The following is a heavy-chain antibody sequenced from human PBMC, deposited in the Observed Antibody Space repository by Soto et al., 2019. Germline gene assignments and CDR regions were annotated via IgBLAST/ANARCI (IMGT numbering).Heavy chain of an antibody. CDR2: IYPGDSDT. CDR1: GYSFTSYW. D-gene: IGHD6-6*01. Sequence: GESLISCKGSGYSFTSYWIGWVRQMPGKGLEWMWIIYPGDSDTRYSPSFQGQVTISADKSISTAYLQWSSLKASDTAMYYCARPPHIAALTWYFDLWGRGTLVTVYS. J-gene: IGHJ2*01. V-gene: IGHV5-51*01. CDR3: ARPPHIAALTWYFDL.